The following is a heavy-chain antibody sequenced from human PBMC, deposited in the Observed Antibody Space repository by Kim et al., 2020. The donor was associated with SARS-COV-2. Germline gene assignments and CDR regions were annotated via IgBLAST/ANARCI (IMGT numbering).Heavy chain of an antibody. Sequence: SVKSRITINPDTSKHQFSLQLNSVTPEDTAMYYCARQYSSSSGFYYGMDVWGQGTTVTVSS. CDR3: ARQYSSSSGFYYGMDV. D-gene: IGHD6-6*01. J-gene: IGHJ6*02. V-gene: IGHV6-1*01.